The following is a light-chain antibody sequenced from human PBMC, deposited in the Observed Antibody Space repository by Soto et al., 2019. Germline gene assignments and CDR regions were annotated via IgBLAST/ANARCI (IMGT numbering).Light chain of an antibody. Sequence: EIVLTQSPGTLSLSPGERATLSCRARQSVSSSFLAWYQHKPGQAPRPLIYGASSRATGIPDRFSGSGSGTDFTLTISRLEPEDFAVYYCQQYGSPWTFGQGTKVEIK. CDR1: QSVSSSF. V-gene: IGKV3-20*01. CDR3: QQYGSPWT. J-gene: IGKJ1*01. CDR2: GAS.